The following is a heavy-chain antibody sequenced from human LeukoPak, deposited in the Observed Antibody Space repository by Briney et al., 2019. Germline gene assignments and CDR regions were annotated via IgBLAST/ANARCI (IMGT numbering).Heavy chain of an antibody. D-gene: IGHD1-26*01. CDR3: AARVGATYY. CDR2: IKPSGSEK. CDR1: GFTFSNYW. J-gene: IGHJ4*02. Sequence: GGSLRLSCEGSGFTFSNYWMTWVRQAPEKGLEWVANIKPSGSEKHYADSVEGRFTISRDNAKNSLYLQMNSLRAEDTAVYYCAARVGATYYWGQGTLVTVSS. V-gene: IGHV3-7*01.